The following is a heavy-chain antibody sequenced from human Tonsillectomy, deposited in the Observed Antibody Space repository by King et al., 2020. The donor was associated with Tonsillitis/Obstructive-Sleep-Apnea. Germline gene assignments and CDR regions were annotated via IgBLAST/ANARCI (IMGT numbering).Heavy chain of an antibody. CDR3: AKAGDIVVVPAATTDY. J-gene: IGHJ4*02. CDR2: ISGSGGST. CDR1: GFTFSSYA. V-gene: IGHV3-23*04. Sequence: VQLVESGGGLVQPGGSLRLSCAASGFTFSSYAMSWVRQAPGKGLEWVSAISGSGGSTYYADSVKGLFTISRDNSKNTLYLQMNSLRAEDTAVYYCAKAGDIVVVPAATTDYWGQGTLVTVSS. D-gene: IGHD2-2*01.